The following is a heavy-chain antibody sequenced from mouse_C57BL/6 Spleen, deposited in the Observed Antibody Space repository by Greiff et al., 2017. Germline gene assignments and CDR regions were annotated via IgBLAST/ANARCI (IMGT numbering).Heavy chain of an antibody. Sequence: QVHVKQPGAELVKPGASVKLSCKASGYTFTSYWMHWVKQRPGQGLEWIGMIHPNSGSTNYNEKFKSKATLTVDKSSSTAYMQLSSLTSEDSAVYYCARSELGRGEINYFDYWGQGTTLTVSS. CDR3: ARSELGRGEINYFDY. V-gene: IGHV1-64*01. CDR2: IHPNSGST. D-gene: IGHD4-1*01. CDR1: GYTFTSYW. J-gene: IGHJ2*01.